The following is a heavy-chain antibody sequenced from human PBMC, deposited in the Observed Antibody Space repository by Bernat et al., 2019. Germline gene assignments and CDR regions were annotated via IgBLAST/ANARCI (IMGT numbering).Heavy chain of an antibody. CDR1: GFTFSTYA. CDR3: ARDIYGETFDY. J-gene: IGHJ4*02. V-gene: IGHV3-30*01. D-gene: IGHD4-17*01. CDR2: ISYHGRDK. Sequence: QVQLVESGGGVVQPGRSLRVSCAASGFTFSTYAMHWVRQAPGKGLEWVAAISYHGRDKYYADSVKGRFTISRDNSNNTLYLQMHSLRAEDTAVYYCARDIYGETFDYWGQGALVPVSS.